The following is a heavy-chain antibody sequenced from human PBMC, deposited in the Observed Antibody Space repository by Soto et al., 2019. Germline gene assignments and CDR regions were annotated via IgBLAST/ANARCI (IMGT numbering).Heavy chain of an antibody. CDR2: TYYRSKWYN. Sequence: SQTLSLTCAISGESVSSNSAAWNWIRQSPSRGLEWLGRTYYRSKWYNDYPVSVRSRITINPDTSKNQFSLQLNSVTPEDTAVYYCAREDQRLIYCSGGSCSSNWFDPWGQGTLVTVSS. CDR3: AREDQRLIYCSGGSCSSNWFDP. J-gene: IGHJ5*02. V-gene: IGHV6-1*01. D-gene: IGHD2-15*01. CDR1: GESVSSNSAA.